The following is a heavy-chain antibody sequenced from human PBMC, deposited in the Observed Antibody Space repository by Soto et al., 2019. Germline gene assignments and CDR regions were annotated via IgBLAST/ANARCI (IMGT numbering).Heavy chain of an antibody. CDR1: GFTVSNNH. CDR2: VHGGGST. Sequence: VQLVESGGGLIQPGGSLRLSCAASGFTVSNNHMTWVRQAAGQGLELVSFVHGGGSTSYADSVKGRFTISRDNSKNTLSLQMASLRAEDTAIYYCSGRVPTAASLGYWGRGNLVTVSS. D-gene: IGHD5-18*01. J-gene: IGHJ4*02. CDR3: SGRVPTAASLGY. V-gene: IGHV3-53*01.